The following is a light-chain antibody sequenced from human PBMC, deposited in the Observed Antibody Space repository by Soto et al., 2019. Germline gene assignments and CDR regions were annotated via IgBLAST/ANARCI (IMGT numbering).Light chain of an antibody. J-gene: IGKJ1*01. CDR2: DAS. V-gene: IGKV1-5*01. CDR1: QTVNAW. CDR3: QQYNTQSWT. Sequence: DIQMTQSPSPLSASLGDRVTITCRASQTVNAWLAWYQHKPGKAPKPLIYDASILESGVPARFSGSGSGTEFILTISCLQPDDVGTYYCQQYNTQSWTFGQGTKVEIK.